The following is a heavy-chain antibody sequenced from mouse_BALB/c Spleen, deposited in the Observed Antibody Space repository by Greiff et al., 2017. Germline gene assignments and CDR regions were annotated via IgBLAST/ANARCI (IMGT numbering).Heavy chain of an antibody. CDR3: TILVPMAYGFAY. V-gene: IGHV6-6*02. Sequence: EVKLVESGGGLVQPGGSMKLSCVASGFTFSNYWMNWVRQSPEKGLEWVAEIRLKSNNYATHYAESVKGRFTISRDDSKSSVYLQMNNLRAEDTGIYYCTILVPMAYGFAYWGQGTLVTVSA. CDR2: IRLKSNNYAT. D-gene: IGHD5-1*01. CDR1: GFTFSNYW. J-gene: IGHJ3*01.